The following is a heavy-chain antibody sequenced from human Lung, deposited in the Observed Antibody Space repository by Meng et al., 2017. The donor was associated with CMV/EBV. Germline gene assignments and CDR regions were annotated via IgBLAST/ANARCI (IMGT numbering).Heavy chain of an antibody. Sequence: VQLQASGPGLVKPSGTLPLTCAVSGGSSSSSNWWSWVRQPPGKGLEWIGEIYHSGSTNYNPSLKSRVTISVDKSKNQFSLKLSSVTAADTAVYYCASFPPPGKQWLVTDYWGQGTLVTVSS. V-gene: IGHV4-4*02. J-gene: IGHJ4*02. CDR3: ASFPPPGKQWLVTDY. CDR1: GGSSSSSNW. D-gene: IGHD6-19*01. CDR2: IYHSGST.